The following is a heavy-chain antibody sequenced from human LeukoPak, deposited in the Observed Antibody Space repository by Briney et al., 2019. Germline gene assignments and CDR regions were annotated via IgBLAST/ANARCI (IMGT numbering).Heavy chain of an antibody. Sequence: GGSLRLSCAASGFTFSSYWMHWVRQAPGKGLVWVSRINSDVSSTSYADSVKGRFTISRDNAKNTLYLQMNSLRAEDTAVYYCARGSYSHYGMDVWGQGTTVTVYS. V-gene: IGHV3-74*01. J-gene: IGHJ6*02. CDR3: ARGSYSHYGMDV. D-gene: IGHD1-26*01. CDR1: GFTFSSYW. CDR2: INSDVSST.